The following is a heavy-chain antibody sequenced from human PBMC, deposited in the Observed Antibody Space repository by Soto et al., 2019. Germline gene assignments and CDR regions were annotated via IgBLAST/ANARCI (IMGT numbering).Heavy chain of an antibody. J-gene: IGHJ4*02. CDR3: ARGIYCSSTSCYPLDY. Sequence: SETLSRTCAVYGGSFSGYYWSWIRQHPGKGLEWIGEINHSGSTNYNPSLKSRVTISVDTSKNQFSLKLSSVTAADTAVYYCARGIYCSSTSCYPLDYWGQGTLVTVSS. V-gene: IGHV4-34*01. D-gene: IGHD2-2*01. CDR1: GGSFSGYY. CDR2: INHSGST.